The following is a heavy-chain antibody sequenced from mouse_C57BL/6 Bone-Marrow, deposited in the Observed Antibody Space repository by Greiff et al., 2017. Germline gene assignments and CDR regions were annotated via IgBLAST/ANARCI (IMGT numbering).Heavy chain of an antibody. CDR3: ARSRRYGTTGDY. CDR2: IHPNSGST. V-gene: IGHV1-64*01. Sequence: QVQLQQPGAELVKPGASVKLSCKASGYTFTSYWMHWVKQRPGQGLEWIGMIHPNSGSTNYNEKFKSKATLTVDKSSSTAYMQLSSLTSRDSAVYYCARSRRYGTTGDYWGQGTTLTVSS. D-gene: IGHD1-1*01. CDR1: GYTFTSYW. J-gene: IGHJ2*01.